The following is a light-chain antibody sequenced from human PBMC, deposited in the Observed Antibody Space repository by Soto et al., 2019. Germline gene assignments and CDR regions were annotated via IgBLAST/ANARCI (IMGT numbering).Light chain of an antibody. CDR2: GNS. V-gene: IGLV1-40*01. CDR1: SSNIGAGYD. J-gene: IGLJ3*02. CDR3: QPFDSSLSGRRV. Sequence: QSVLTQPPSVSGAPGQRVTISCTGSSSNIGAGYDVHWYQQLPGTAPKLLIYGNSNRPSGVPDRFSGSKSGTSASLAITGLQAEDEADYYCQPFDSSLSGRRVFRGGTKLTVL.